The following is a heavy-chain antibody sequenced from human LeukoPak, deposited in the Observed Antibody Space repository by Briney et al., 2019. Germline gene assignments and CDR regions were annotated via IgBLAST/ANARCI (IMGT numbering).Heavy chain of an antibody. Sequence: PGGSLRLSCAASGFTFSSYAMSWVRQAPGKGLEWVSAISGSGGSTYYADSVKGRFTISRDNSKNTLYLQMNSLRAEDTAVYYCAKGNYYDILTGYSIDYWGQGTLVTVSS. D-gene: IGHD3-9*01. V-gene: IGHV3-23*01. J-gene: IGHJ4*02. CDR3: AKGNYYDILTGYSIDY. CDR2: ISGSGGST. CDR1: GFTFSSYA.